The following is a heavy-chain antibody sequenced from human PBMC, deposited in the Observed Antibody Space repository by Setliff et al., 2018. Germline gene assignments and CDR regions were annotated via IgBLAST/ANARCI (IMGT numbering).Heavy chain of an antibody. CDR3: ARGRAGHSGH. Sequence: SETLSLTCNVSGASIRNFYWTWIRQHPGKGLEWIGYIYYSGSTSYYNPSLKSRVTISVDTSKNQFSLKLSSVTAADTAVYYCARGRAGHSGHWGQGTLVTVSS. CDR1: GASIRNFY. CDR2: IYYSGST. D-gene: IGHD6-19*01. J-gene: IGHJ4*02. V-gene: IGHV4-59*06.